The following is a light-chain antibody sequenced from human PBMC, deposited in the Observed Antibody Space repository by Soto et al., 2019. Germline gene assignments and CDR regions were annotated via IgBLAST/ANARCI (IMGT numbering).Light chain of an antibody. CDR1: QRVSNTY. CDR3: QPYSSSPVT. CDR2: GVS. Sequence: EIVLAQSPGTLSLSPGERATLSCRASQRVSNTYLAWYQQKPGQAPRLLIYGVSSRATGIPDRFSGSGSGTDFTLTISRLEPEDFAVYYCQPYSSSPVTFGGGTTVEIK. J-gene: IGKJ4*01. V-gene: IGKV3-20*01.